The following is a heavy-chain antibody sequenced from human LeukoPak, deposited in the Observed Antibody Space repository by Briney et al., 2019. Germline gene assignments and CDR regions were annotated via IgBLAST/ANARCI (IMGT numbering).Heavy chain of an antibody. CDR1: GGXLNNYF. V-gene: IGHV4-59*12. Sequence: SETLSLTCTVSGGXLNNYFCNWIRQPPGKGLEFIGYIHYSGSTYYNPSLQSRVTTSLDASKNQFSLKLISVTAADTAMYYCTRESGAFSPFGFWGQGTLVTVSS. J-gene: IGHJ4*02. CDR3: TRESGAFSPFGF. CDR2: IHYSGST. D-gene: IGHD1-26*01.